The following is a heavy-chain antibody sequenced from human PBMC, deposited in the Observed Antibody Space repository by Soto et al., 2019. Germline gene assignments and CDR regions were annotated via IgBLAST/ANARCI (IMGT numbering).Heavy chain of an antibody. CDR2: INAGNGDT. CDR1: GYTFTSYA. CDR3: ARVTSEYDGGTFDY. J-gene: IGHJ4*02. V-gene: IGHV1-3*01. Sequence: QVQLVQSGAEVKKPGASVKVSCKSSGYTFTSYAIHWVRQAPGQSLEWMGWINAGNGDTRYSQKLLGRVTITSDTPATTVCMDLSSRRSEDTAVYYCARVTSEYDGGTFDYWGQGTLVTVSS. D-gene: IGHD5-12*01.